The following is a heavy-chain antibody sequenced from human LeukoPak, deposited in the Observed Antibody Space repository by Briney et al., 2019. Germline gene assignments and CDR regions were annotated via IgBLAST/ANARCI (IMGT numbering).Heavy chain of an antibody. V-gene: IGHV1-2*02. J-gene: IGHJ4*02. CDR1: GYTFTGYY. D-gene: IGHD6-13*01. CDR2: INPNSGGT. CDR3: ARDRQLVRYFDY. Sequence: ASVKVSCKASGYTFTGYYMHWVRQAPGQGLEWMGWINPNSGGTNYAQKFQGRVTMTRDTSISTAYMELSRLRSDDTAVYYCARDRQLVRYFDYWGQGTLVTVSS.